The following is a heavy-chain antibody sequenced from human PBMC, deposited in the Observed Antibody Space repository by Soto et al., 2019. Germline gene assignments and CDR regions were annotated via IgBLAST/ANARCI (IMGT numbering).Heavy chain of an antibody. Sequence: GESLKISCKASVYSFTTNWIAWVRQKPGKGLEWMGSIFPGDSDTRYSPSFHGQVTISADESISTAYLQWGSLKASDSAMYYCARLIGSSSWFDSWGQGALVTVS. V-gene: IGHV5-51*01. D-gene: IGHD6-13*01. CDR2: IFPGDSDT. CDR1: VYSFTTNW. J-gene: IGHJ5*01. CDR3: ARLIGSSSWFDS.